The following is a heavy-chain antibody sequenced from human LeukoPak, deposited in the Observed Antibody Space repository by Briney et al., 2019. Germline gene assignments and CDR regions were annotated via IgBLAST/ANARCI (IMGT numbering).Heavy chain of an antibody. Sequence: ASVKVSCKASGSTFIGYYIHWVRQAPGQGLEWMGWINPNSGGTRNAQKLQGRVTMTSDTSTRTAYMELSSLKSDDTAVYYCARRLTRVNSYYGLDVWGQGTTVTVSS. CDR2: INPNSGGT. CDR1: GSTFIGYY. J-gene: IGHJ6*02. D-gene: IGHD1-7*01. V-gene: IGHV1-2*02. CDR3: ARRLTRVNSYYGLDV.